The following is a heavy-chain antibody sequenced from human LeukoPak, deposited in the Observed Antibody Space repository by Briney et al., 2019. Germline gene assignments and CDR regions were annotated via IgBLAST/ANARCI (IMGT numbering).Heavy chain of an antibody. CDR1: GGSISSGSYY. V-gene: IGHV4-61*02. Sequence: SETLSLTCTVSGGSISSGSYYWSWIRQPAGKGLEWIGRIYTTGSTNYNPSLKSRVTISVDTSKNQFSLKLSSVTAADTAVYYCASSDCSSTSCSHYYYYYYMDVCGKGTTVTVSS. D-gene: IGHD2-2*01. J-gene: IGHJ6*03. CDR2: IYTTGST. CDR3: ASSDCSSTSCSHYYYYYYMDV.